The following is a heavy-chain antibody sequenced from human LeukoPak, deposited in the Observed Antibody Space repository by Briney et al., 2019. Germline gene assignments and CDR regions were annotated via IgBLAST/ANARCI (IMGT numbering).Heavy chain of an antibody. V-gene: IGHV3-23*01. J-gene: IGHJ5*02. CDR3: AKRWFGELGVDWFDP. D-gene: IGHD3-10*01. CDR1: GGSISIYN. CDR2: INGNGDNT. Sequence: PSETLSLTCTVSGGSISIYNFYWGWVRQPPGKGLEWVSTINGNGDNTYYADSVKGRFTISRDNSKNTLYLQMNSLRAEDTAVYYCAKRWFGELGVDWFDPWGQGTLVTVSS.